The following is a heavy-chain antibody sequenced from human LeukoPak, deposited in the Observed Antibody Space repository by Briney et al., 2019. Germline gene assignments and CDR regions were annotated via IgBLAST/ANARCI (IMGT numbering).Heavy chain of an antibody. V-gene: IGHV1-69*04. J-gene: IGHJ6*02. CDR1: GGTFSSYA. D-gene: IGHD1-26*01. CDR3: ARDSSGSYSYYYYGMDV. CDR2: IIPILGIA. Sequence: SVKVSCKASGGTFSSYAISWVRQAPGQGLEWMGRIIPILGIANYAQRFQGRVTITADKSTSTAYMELSSLRSEDTAVYYCARDSSGSYSYYYYGMDVWGQGTTVTVSS.